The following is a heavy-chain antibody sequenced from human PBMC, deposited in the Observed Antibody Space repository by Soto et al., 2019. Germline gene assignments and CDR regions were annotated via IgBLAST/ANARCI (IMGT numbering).Heavy chain of an antibody. V-gene: IGHV3-23*01. CDR2: ISGSGGST. Sequence: GGSLRLSCAASGFTFSSYAMSWVRQAPGKGLEWVSAISGSGGSTYYADSVKGRFTISRDNSKNTLYLQMNSLRAEDTAVYYCAKIIDYDILTGHFDYWGQGTLVTVSS. CDR1: GFTFSSYA. D-gene: IGHD3-9*01. CDR3: AKIIDYDILTGHFDY. J-gene: IGHJ4*02.